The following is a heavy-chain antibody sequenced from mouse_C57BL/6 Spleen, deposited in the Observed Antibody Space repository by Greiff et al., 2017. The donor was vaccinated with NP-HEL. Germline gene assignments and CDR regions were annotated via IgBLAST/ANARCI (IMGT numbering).Heavy chain of an antibody. J-gene: IGHJ2*01. CDR2: ISDGGSYT. CDR1: GFTFSSYA. CDR3: ARRSITTRGYYFDY. Sequence: EVQLVESGGGLVKPGGSLKLSCAASGFTFSSYAMSWVRQTPEKRLEWVATISDGGSYTYYPDNVKGRFTISRDNAKNNLYLQMSHLKSEDTAMYYCARRSITTRGYYFDYWGQGTTLTVSS. V-gene: IGHV5-4*03. D-gene: IGHD1-1*01.